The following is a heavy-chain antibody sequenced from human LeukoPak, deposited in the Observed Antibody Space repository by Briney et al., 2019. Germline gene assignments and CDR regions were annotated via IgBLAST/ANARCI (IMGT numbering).Heavy chain of an antibody. D-gene: IGHD3-3*01. CDR2: IYYSGST. CDR1: GGSIINYY. Sequence: SETLSLTCTVSGGSIINYYWSWVRQPPGKGLEWIGFIYYSGSTNYNPSLKSRVTISVDMSKNQFSLKLSSVTAADTAVYYCARSFRDFWSGYWGQGTLVTVSS. J-gene: IGHJ4*02. CDR3: ARSFRDFWSGY. V-gene: IGHV4-59*01.